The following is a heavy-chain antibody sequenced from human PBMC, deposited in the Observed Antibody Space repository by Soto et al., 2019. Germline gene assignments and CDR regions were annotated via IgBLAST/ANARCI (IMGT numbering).Heavy chain of an antibody. V-gene: IGHV4-59*01. J-gene: IGHJ4*02. CDR1: GGSIRDYF. CDR3: ARVVGDDFGDSGGFDF. Sequence: SETLSLTCTVSGGSIRDYFWTWIRQPPGKGLEWIGYIYYSGRTNYNPSLKSRVSISVDTSKNHFSLQLRSVTAADTAVYYCARVVGDDFGDSGGFDFRGQGTLVTVSS. CDR2: IYYSGRT. D-gene: IGHD4-17*01.